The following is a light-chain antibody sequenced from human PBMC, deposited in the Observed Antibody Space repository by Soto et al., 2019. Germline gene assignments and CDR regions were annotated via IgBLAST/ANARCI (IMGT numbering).Light chain of an antibody. V-gene: IGLV2-8*01. CDR3: SSYGGFNNVL. CDR1: GTDVGQYNY. J-gene: IGLJ2*01. CDR2: HVS. Sequence: QSVLTQPPSASGSPGQSVTISCTGAGTDVGQYNYVSWYQQHPGKAPKLLIHHVSRRPSGVPARFSGSKSGNTASLTVSGPQTEDEADYYCSSYGGFNNVLFGGGTKLTVL.